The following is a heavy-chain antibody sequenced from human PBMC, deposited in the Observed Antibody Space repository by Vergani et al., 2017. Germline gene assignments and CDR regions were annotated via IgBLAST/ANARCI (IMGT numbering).Heavy chain of an antibody. CDR3: AKDRYYDILTGPYYFDY. CDR2: ISGNNDDV. CDR1: GFTFSHYS. D-gene: IGHD3-9*01. J-gene: IGHJ4*02. Sequence: EVQMVESGGGLVKPGGSLRLSCVASGFTFSHYSMNWVRQAPGKGLEWVSSISGNNDDVYYADSVKGRFTISRDNSKNTLYLQMNSLRAEDTAVYYCAKDRYYDILTGPYYFDYWGQGTLVTVSS. V-gene: IGHV3-21*01.